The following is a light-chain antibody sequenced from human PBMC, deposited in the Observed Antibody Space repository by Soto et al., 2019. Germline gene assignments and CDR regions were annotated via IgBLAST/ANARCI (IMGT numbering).Light chain of an antibody. Sequence: DIQMPHSPPSFSASVGDTVPITCRASQAFTNPFHWYQHNSGKAPTLLIYAASTLHSGVPSRFSGSGSGTDFTLTITSLQPEDFATYFCQQSFSIPRTFGQGTKLEIK. CDR1: QAFTNP. CDR2: AAS. V-gene: IGKV1-39*01. J-gene: IGKJ2*02. CDR3: QQSFSIPRT.